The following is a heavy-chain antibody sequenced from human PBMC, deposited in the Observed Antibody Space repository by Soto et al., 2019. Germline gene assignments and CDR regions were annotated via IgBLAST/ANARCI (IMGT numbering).Heavy chain of an antibody. V-gene: IGHV4-4*07. J-gene: IGHJ6*02. Sequence: SETLSLTCTVSGGSISSYYWSWIRQPAGKGLEWIGRIYTSGSTNYNPSLKSRVTMSVDTSKNQFSLKLSSVTAADPAVYYCARGGQYQLLYYYYGMDVWGQGTTVTVSS. CDR1: GGSISSYY. CDR2: IYTSGST. D-gene: IGHD2-2*01. CDR3: ARGGQYQLLYYYYGMDV.